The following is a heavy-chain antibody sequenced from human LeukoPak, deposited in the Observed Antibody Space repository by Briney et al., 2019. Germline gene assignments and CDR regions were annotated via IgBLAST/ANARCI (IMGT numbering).Heavy chain of an antibody. Sequence: SVKVSCKASGGTFSSGAISWVRQAPGQGLEWMGGIIPIFGTANYAQKFQGRVTITTDESTSTAYMELSSLRSEDTAVYYCARGGSGSSRNYYYYYYMDVWGKGTTVTVSS. V-gene: IGHV1-69*05. CDR1: GGTFSSGA. CDR2: IIPIFGTA. CDR3: ARGGSGSSRNYYYYYYMDV. D-gene: IGHD3-10*01. J-gene: IGHJ6*03.